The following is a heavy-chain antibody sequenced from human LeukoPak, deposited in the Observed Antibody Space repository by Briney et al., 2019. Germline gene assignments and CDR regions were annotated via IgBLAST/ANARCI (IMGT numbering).Heavy chain of an antibody. CDR2: VRDNGEN. Sequence: SETLSLTCTVSGGSINAYYWSWIRQPPGKGLEWIAYVRDNGENNYNPSLRSRVAISVDTANNQISLRLNFVTAADTAIYYCARQPANTAAFDIWGLGTMVTVSS. V-gene: IGHV4-59*08. CDR3: ARQPANTAAFDI. CDR1: GGSINAYY. J-gene: IGHJ3*02. D-gene: IGHD5-18*01.